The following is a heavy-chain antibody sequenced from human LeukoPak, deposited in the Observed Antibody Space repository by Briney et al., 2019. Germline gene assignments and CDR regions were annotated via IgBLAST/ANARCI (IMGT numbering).Heavy chain of an antibody. CDR1: GFTFSSYA. CDR2: ISYDGSNK. Sequence: GGSLRLSCAASGFTFSSYAMHWVRQAPGKGLEWVAVISYDGSNKYYADSVKGRFTISRDNSKNTLYLQMNSLRAEDTAVYYCARDSPVVTTNYYYYYYMDVWGKGTTVTVSS. V-gene: IGHV3-30*04. CDR3: ARDSPVVTTNYYYYYYMDV. J-gene: IGHJ6*03. D-gene: IGHD4-23*01.